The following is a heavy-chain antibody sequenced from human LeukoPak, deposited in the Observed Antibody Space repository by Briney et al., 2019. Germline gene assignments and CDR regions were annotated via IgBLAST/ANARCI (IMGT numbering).Heavy chain of an antibody. CDR2: ISRDGTSP. CDR1: GFIFTNYA. J-gene: IGHJ4*02. D-gene: IGHD2-8*01. Sequence: PGGSLRLSCAASGFIFTNYALSWVRQAPGKGLEWVSAISRDGTSPHYADSVKGRFTISRDNSKNTLYLQMNSLKTEDTAVYYFTTDEWHWGQGTLVTVSS. CDR3: TTDEWH. V-gene: IGHV3-23*01.